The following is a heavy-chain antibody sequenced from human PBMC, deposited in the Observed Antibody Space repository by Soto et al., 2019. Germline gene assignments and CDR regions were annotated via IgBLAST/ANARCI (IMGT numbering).Heavy chain of an antibody. D-gene: IGHD3-3*01. CDR2: IAGDASGT. J-gene: IGHJ4*02. CDR1: GFIFSNYV. Sequence: GGSLRLSCGASGFIFSNYVMSWVRQAPGKGLECASAIAGDASGTYYADSVKGRFTISRDNSKNMLSLEMSSLRAEDTAVYYCAKGSSSHRPYYFDYWGLGTLVTVSS. V-gene: IGHV3-23*01. CDR3: AKGSSSHRPYYFDY.